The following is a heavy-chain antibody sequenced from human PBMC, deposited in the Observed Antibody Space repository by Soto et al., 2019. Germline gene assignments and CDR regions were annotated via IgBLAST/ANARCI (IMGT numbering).Heavy chain of an antibody. Sequence: GESLKISCKGSGYSFTSYWISWVRQMPGKGLEWMGRIDPSDSYTNYSPSFQGHVTISAAKSISTAYLQWSSLKASDTAMYYCARRNSSGWYDYYYYGMDVWGQGTTVTVSS. V-gene: IGHV5-10-1*01. J-gene: IGHJ6*02. D-gene: IGHD6-19*01. CDR2: IDPSDSYT. CDR3: ARRNSSGWYDYYYYGMDV. CDR1: GYSFTSYW.